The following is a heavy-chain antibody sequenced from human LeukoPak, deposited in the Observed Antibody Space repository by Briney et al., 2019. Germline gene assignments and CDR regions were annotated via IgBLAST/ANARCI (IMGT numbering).Heavy chain of an antibody. Sequence: GGSLRLSCAASGFTFSSYGMHWVRQAPGKGLEWVAVISYDGSNKYYADSVKGRFTISRDNSKNTLYLQMNSLRAEDTAVYYCAKGLWFEKDGFGYWGQGTLVTVSS. CDR1: GFTFSSYG. CDR2: ISYDGSNK. J-gene: IGHJ4*02. CDR3: AKGLWFEKDGFGY. V-gene: IGHV3-30*18. D-gene: IGHD3-10*01.